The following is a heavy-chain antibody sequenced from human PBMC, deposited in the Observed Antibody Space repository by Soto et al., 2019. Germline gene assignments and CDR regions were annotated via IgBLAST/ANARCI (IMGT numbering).Heavy chain of an antibody. J-gene: IGHJ5*02. CDR2: IHYTGST. Sequence: SETLSLTCSVSGGSISRSTYYWGWIRQPPGKGVEWIGSIHYTGSTNYNPSLTSRVTVSVDTSKNQFSLRLTSVTAADTAVYYCARIGGLMVRVVENWFVPWGQG. V-gene: IGHV4-39*01. D-gene: IGHD3-10*01. CDR3: ARIGGLMVRVVENWFVP. CDR1: GGSISRSTYY.